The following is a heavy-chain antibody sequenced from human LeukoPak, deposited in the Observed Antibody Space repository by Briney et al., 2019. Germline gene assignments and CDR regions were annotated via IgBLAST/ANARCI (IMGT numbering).Heavy chain of an antibody. CDR1: GYSISSGYY. V-gene: IGHV4-38-2*02. CDR3: ARDQRSGGSFDY. J-gene: IGHJ4*02. Sequence: SETLSLTCAVSGYSISSGYYWGWIRQPPGKGLEWIGSIYHSGSTYYNPSLKSRVTISVDTSKNQFSLKLSSVTAADTAVYYCARDQRSGGSFDYWGQGTLVTVPS. CDR2: IYHSGST. D-gene: IGHD2-15*01.